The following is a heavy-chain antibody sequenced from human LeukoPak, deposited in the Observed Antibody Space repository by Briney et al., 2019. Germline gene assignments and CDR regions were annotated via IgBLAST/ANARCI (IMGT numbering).Heavy chain of an antibody. CDR1: GGTFSSYA. CDR3: ARRHSDSSGPQGAFDI. CDR2: IIPILGIA. D-gene: IGHD3-22*01. V-gene: IGHV1-69*04. Sequence: GASVKVSCKASGGTFSSYAISWVRQAPGQGLEWMGRIIPILGIANYAQKFQGRVTITADKSTSTAYMELSSLRSEDTAVYYCARRHSDSSGPQGAFDIWGQGTMVTVSS. J-gene: IGHJ3*02.